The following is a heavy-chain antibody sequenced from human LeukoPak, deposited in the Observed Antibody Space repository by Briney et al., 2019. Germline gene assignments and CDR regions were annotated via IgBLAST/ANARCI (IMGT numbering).Heavy chain of an antibody. D-gene: IGHD3-22*01. CDR3: AKMLLNYYDTSGGAFDI. Sequence: AGGSLRLSCAASGFTFSNYGMNWVRQAPGKGLEWVSGITGNGGTTYYADSVKGRFTISRDNSKNTLYLQMHSLRAEDTAVYYCAKMLLNYYDTSGGAFDIWGQGTMVTVSS. V-gene: IGHV3-23*01. CDR1: GFTFSNYG. CDR2: ITGNGGTT. J-gene: IGHJ3*02.